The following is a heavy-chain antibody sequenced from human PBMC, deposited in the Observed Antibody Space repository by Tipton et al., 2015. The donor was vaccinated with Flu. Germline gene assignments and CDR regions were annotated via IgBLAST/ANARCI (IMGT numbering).Heavy chain of an antibody. CDR2: IHYSGIT. CDR1: GGSINSPF. CDR3: VRGCSRDGYNCWFDP. V-gene: IGHV4-59*11. D-gene: IGHD5-24*01. Sequence: TLSLTCSISGGSINSPFWSWIRQPAGERLEWIGNIHYSGITNYNPSLKSRVTTSVDTSKNQFSLKLNSVTAADTAVYYCVRGCSRDGYNCWFDPWGQGTLVTVSS. J-gene: IGHJ5*02.